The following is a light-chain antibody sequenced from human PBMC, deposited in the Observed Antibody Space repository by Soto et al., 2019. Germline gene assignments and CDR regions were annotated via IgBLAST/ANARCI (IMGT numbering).Light chain of an antibody. CDR3: QQYDNLPWT. Sequence: DIQMNHSPSSLSASVGDRVTITCQASQDISYYLNWYQQKPGKAPKLLIYDASNLETGVPSRFTRSGSGTDFTIPISSLQPEDIATNYCQQYDNLPWTFGQGTTVEFK. J-gene: IGKJ1*01. CDR1: QDISYY. CDR2: DAS. V-gene: IGKV1-33*01.